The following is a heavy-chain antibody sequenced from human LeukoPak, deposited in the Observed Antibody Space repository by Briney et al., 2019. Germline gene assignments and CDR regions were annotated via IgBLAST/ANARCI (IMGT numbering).Heavy chain of an antibody. D-gene: IGHD3-16*02. V-gene: IGHV4-39*07. J-gene: IGHJ4*02. Sequence: SETLSLTCTVSGGSISSSSYYWSWIRQPPGKGLEWIGEINHSGSTNYNPSLKSRVTISVDTSKNQFSLKLSSVTAADTAVYYCARGPRYDYVWGSYRNLDYWGQGTLVTVSS. CDR1: GGSISSSSYY. CDR2: INHSGST. CDR3: ARGPRYDYVWGSYRNLDY.